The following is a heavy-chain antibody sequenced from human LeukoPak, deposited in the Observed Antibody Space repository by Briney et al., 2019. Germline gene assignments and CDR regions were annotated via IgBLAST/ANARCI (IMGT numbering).Heavy chain of an antibody. CDR2: IYSGGDK. Sequence: GGSLRLSCAASGFTFSSYAMSWVRQAPGKGLEWVSLIYSGGDKRYAASVKGRFTISRDNSENTLYLQMDSLRVEDTAVYYCGGYSSLDHWGQGTLVTVSS. D-gene: IGHD3-22*01. CDR3: GGYSSLDH. J-gene: IGHJ4*02. CDR1: GFTFSSYA. V-gene: IGHV3-23*03.